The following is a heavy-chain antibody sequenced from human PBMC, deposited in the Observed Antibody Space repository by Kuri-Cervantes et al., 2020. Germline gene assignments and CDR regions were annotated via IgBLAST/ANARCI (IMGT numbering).Heavy chain of an antibody. CDR2: IGTAGDT. CDR1: GFTFSSYD. CDR3: AREVGEETRDMYYFDY. V-gene: IGHV3-13*01. J-gene: IGHJ4*02. D-gene: IGHD3-10*01. Sequence: GGSLRLSCAASGFTFSSYDMHWVRQATGKGLEWVSAIGTAGDTYYPGSVKGRFTISRENAKNSLYLQMNSLRAGDTAVYYCAREVGEETRDMYYFDYWGQGTLVTVSS.